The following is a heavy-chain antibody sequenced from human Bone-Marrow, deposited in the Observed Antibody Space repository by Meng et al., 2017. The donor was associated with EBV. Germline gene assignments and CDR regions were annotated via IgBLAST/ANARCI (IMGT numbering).Heavy chain of an antibody. CDR2: IHHSGTT. CDR3: ARGLGGHYPTMEY. V-gene: IGHV4-4*02. Sequence: QVALQGAAPGLVKPSGPLSLTCVVSGASIDSSDWWTWVRQAPGKGLEWIGEIHHSGTTNCNPSLESRVTISIDKSDNQFSLKLTSVTAADTAVYYCARGLGGHYPTMEYWGQGTLVTVSS. D-gene: IGHD3-22*01. CDR1: GASIDSSDW. J-gene: IGHJ4*02.